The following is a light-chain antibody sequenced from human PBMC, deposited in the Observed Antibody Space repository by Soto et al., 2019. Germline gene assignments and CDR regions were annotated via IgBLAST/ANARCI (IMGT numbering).Light chain of an antibody. CDR3: QQRTNWFPGIT. Sequence: ILVAQSPSRQCLSPWVRATLSYRAIQSVSSYLAWYQQKPGQAPRLLIYDASNRATGIPARFSGSGSGTDFPPTDSSLDPEDFAVYHWQQRTNWFPGITFRQQLRMEIK. CDR2: DAS. V-gene: IGKV3-11*01. CDR1: QSVSSY. J-gene: IGKJ5*01.